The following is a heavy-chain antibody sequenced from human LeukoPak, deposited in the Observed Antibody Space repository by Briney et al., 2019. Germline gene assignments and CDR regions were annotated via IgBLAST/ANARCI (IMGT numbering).Heavy chain of an antibody. CDR3: ARGSGSWYSFGY. D-gene: IGHD6-13*01. Sequence: PSETLSLTCTVSGDFFSSSSYYWGWIRHPPGNGLECIGNIHYSGNSYYNPSLKSRVTISVATSKNQFSLQLSSLPAADPAVYYGARGSGSWYSFGYWGQGTLVTASS. J-gene: IGHJ4*02. CDR2: IHYSGNS. V-gene: IGHV4-39*01. CDR1: GDFFSSSSYY.